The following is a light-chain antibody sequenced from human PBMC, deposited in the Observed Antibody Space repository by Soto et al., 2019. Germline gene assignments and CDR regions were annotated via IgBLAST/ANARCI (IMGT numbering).Light chain of an antibody. J-gene: IGKJ4*01. CDR2: EAS. CDR3: QQRGNWPPLT. V-gene: IGKV3-11*01. Sequence: EVVLTQSPATLSLSPGETATLSCRASRSVDSHLAWYQHKPGQAPRLLIFEASTRATGVPARFSGSGSGTHFTITINSLEPEDFAVYYCQQRGNWPPLTFGGGTKAEI. CDR1: RSVDSH.